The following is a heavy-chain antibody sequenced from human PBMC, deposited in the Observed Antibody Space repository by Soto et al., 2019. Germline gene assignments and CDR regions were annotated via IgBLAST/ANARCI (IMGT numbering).Heavy chain of an antibody. Sequence: EVQLVESGGGLVQPGGSLKLSCAASGFTFSGSAMHWVRQASGKGLEWVGRIRSKANSYATAYAASVKGRFTISRDDATNTAYLQMNSLKSEDTAVYYCTSARWDYDSSGHWGQGTLVTVSS. CDR2: IRSKANSYAT. CDR1: GFTFSGSA. J-gene: IGHJ4*02. V-gene: IGHV3-73*01. CDR3: TSARWDYDSSGH. D-gene: IGHD3-22*01.